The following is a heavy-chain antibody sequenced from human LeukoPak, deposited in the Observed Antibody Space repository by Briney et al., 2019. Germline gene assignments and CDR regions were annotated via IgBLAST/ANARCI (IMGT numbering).Heavy chain of an antibody. J-gene: IGHJ4*02. CDR1: GGSISSSNW. V-gene: IGHV4-4*02. Sequence: SETLSLTCAVSGGSISSSNWWSWVRQPPGKGLEWIGEIYHSGSTNYNPSLKSRVTISVDTSKNQFSLKLSSVTAADTAVYYCAREQQLVYDYWGQGTLVTVSS. CDR2: IYHSGST. CDR3: AREQQLVYDY. D-gene: IGHD6-13*01.